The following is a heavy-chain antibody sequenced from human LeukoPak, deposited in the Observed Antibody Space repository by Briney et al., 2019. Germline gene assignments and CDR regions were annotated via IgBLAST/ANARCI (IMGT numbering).Heavy chain of an antibody. CDR2: ISSSSSNI. Sequence: GGSLRLSCAASGFTFSSYSMNWVRQAPGKGLEWVSSISSSSSNIYYADSVKGRFTISRDNAKNSLYLQMNSLRAEDTAVYYCARRQQLVRGAYYYYMDVWGKGTTVTVSS. J-gene: IGHJ6*03. CDR3: ARRQQLVRGAYYYYMDV. V-gene: IGHV3-21*01. CDR1: GFTFSSYS. D-gene: IGHD6-13*01.